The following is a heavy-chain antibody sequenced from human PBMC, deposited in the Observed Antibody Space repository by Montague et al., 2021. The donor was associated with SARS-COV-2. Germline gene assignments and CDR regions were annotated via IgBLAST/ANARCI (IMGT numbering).Heavy chain of an antibody. CDR2: IYYSGST. V-gene: IGHV4-39*01. CDR3: ARLVWFGELSSENWFDP. Sequence: SETLSLTCTVSGGSISSSSNDWGWIRQPPGKGLEWIGSIYYSGSTYYXXXLKSRVTISVDTSKNQFSLKLNSVTAADTAVYYCARLVWFGELSSENWFDPWGQGTLVTVSS. J-gene: IGHJ5*02. D-gene: IGHD3-10*01. CDR1: GGSISSSSND.